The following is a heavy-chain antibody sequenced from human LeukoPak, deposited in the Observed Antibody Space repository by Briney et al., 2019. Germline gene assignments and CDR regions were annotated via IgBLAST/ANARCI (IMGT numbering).Heavy chain of an antibody. CDR3: AKDIFSSWGLDAFDI. D-gene: IGHD6-13*01. CDR2: IYYSGST. CDR1: GGSISSYY. Sequence: SETLSLTCTVSGGSISSYYWSWIRQPPGKGLEWIGYIYYSGSTNYNPSLKSRVTISVDTSKNQFSLKLSSVTAADTALYHCAKDIFSSWGLDAFDIWGQGTMVTVSS. V-gene: IGHV4-59*01. J-gene: IGHJ3*02.